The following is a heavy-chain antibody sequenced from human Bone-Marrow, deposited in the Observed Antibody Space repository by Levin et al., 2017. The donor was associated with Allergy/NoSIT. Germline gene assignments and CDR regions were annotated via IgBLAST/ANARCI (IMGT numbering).Heavy chain of an antibody. D-gene: IGHD3-3*01. J-gene: IGHJ4*02. CDR3: AALYYDFWRGYPNPSVVPWDY. CDR2: IYYSGST. Sequence: SETLSLTCTVSGGSISSYYWSWIRQPPGKGLEWIGYIYYSGSTNYNPSLKSRVTISVDTSKNQFSLKLSSVTAADTAVYYCAALYYDFWRGYPNPSVVPWDYWGQGTLVTVSS. CDR1: GGSISSYY. V-gene: IGHV4-59*08.